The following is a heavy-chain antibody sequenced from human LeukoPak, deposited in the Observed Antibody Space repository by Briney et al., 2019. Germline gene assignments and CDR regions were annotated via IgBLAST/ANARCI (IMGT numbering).Heavy chain of an antibody. Sequence: SETLSLTCTVSGASVGDYYWSWIRQAAGKGLEWLGRIYTSGNTIYNPSLQSRVTISVDVSKNQFSLRLISVTDADTGIYYCAVDNRDFWGQGTLVTVSS. CDR2: IYTSGNT. CDR3: AVDNRDF. J-gene: IGHJ4*02. CDR1: GASVGDYY. D-gene: IGHD2/OR15-2a*01. V-gene: IGHV4-4*07.